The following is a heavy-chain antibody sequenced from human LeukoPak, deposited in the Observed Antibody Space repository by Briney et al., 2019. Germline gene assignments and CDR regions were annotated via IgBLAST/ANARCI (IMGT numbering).Heavy chain of an antibody. D-gene: IGHD2-15*01. CDR2: IYYSGST. CDR3: ARDRCSGGSCYYGMDV. V-gene: IGHV4-30-4*01. Sequence: SETLSLTCTVSGGSISSGDYYWSWIRQPPGKGLEWIGYIYYSGSTYYNPSLKSRVIISVDTSKNQFSLKLSSVTAADTAVYYCARDRCSGGSCYYGMDVWGQGTTVTVSS. CDR1: GGSISSGDYY. J-gene: IGHJ6*02.